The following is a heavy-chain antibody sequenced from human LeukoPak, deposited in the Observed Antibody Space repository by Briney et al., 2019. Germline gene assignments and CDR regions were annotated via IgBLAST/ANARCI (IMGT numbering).Heavy chain of an antibody. CDR3: ILSGSYYTLRVY. J-gene: IGHJ4*02. V-gene: IGHV3-73*01. Sequence: PGGSLRLSCAASGFTFSGSAMHWVRQASGKGLEWVGRIRSKANSYATAYAASVKGRFTISRDDSKNTAYLQMNSLKTEDTAVYYCILSGSYYTLRVYWGQRTLVTVSS. D-gene: IGHD1-26*01. CDR1: GFTFSGSA. CDR2: IRSKANSYAT.